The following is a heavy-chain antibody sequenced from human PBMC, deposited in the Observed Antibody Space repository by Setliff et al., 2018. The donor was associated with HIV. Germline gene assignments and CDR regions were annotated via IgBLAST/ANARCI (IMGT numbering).Heavy chain of an antibody. D-gene: IGHD3-22*01. V-gene: IGHV4-39*07. Sequence: SETLSLTCTVSSASISSSGYYWGWIRQPPGKGLEWIGSIYYSGSTYYNPSLQSRVTISVDKSKSQFSLKLNSVTAADTAVYYCGGNGYYSIDYWGQGALVTVSS. CDR1: SASISSSGYY. CDR3: GGNGYYSIDY. J-gene: IGHJ4*02. CDR2: IYYSGST.